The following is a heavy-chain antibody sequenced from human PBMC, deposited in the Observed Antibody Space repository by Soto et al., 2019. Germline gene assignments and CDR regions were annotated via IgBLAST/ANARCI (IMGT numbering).Heavy chain of an antibody. CDR3: ARSPDYYDSSGYGGYYFDY. V-gene: IGHV4-30-4*01. Sequence: PSETLSLTCTVSGGSISSGDYYWSWIRQPPGKGLEWIGYIYYSGSTYYNPSLKSRVTISVDTSKNQFSLKLSSVTAADTAVYYCARSPDYYDSSGYGGYYFDYWGQGTLVTVSS. D-gene: IGHD3-22*01. J-gene: IGHJ4*02. CDR2: IYYSGST. CDR1: GGSISSGDYY.